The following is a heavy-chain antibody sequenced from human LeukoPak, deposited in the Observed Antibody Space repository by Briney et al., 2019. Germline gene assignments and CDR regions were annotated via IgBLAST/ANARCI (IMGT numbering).Heavy chain of an antibody. V-gene: IGHV1-69*06. CDR1: GGTFSSYA. D-gene: IGHD6-13*01. Sequence: GASVKVSCKASGGTFSSYAISWVRQAPGQGLEWMGGIIPIFGTANYAQKFQGRVTITADKSTSTAYMELSSLRSEDTAVYYCASTKTGYSSSWSPDDAFDIRGQGTMVTVSS. J-gene: IGHJ3*02. CDR2: IIPIFGTA. CDR3: ASTKTGYSSSWSPDDAFDI.